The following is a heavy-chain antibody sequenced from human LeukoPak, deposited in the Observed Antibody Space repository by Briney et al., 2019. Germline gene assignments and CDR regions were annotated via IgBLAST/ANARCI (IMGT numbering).Heavy chain of an antibody. D-gene: IGHD3-22*01. CDR1: GFTVSSNY. CDR3: ARAGVVVTPSPFSWDY. CDR2: IYSGGST. V-gene: IGHV3-53*01. Sequence: GGSLRLSCAASGFTVSSNYMSWVRQAPGKGLEWVSVIYSGGSTYYADSVKGRFTISRDNSKNTLCLQMNSLRAEDTAVYYCARAGVVVTPSPFSWDYWGQGTLVTVSS. J-gene: IGHJ4*02.